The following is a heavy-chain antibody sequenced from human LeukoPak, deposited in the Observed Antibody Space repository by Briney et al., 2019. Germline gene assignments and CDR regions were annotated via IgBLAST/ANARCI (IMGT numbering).Heavy chain of an antibody. V-gene: IGHV4-39*07. J-gene: IGHJ4*02. CDR3: ARVRGMATILFDY. Sequence: SETLSLTCTVSGGSISSSSYYWGWIRQPPGKGLEWIGSIYYSGSTYYNPSLKSRVTISVDTSKNQFSLKLSSVTAADTAVYYCARVRGMATILFDYWGQGTLVTVSS. D-gene: IGHD5-24*01. CDR1: GGSISSSSYY. CDR2: IYYSGST.